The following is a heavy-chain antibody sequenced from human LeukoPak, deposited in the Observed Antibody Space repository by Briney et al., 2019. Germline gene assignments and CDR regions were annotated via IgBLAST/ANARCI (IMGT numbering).Heavy chain of an antibody. CDR3: ARALLGAAGGYDY. V-gene: IGHV3-21*01. Sequence: GGSLRLSCAASGFIFSNYNMNWVRRAPGKGLEWVSPIIGGGTYIYYADSLKGRFTASRDNAKKSVYLQMNSLRAEDTAVYYCARALLGAAGGYDYWGQGTLVSVSS. CDR2: IIGGGTYI. D-gene: IGHD6-13*01. CDR1: GFIFSNYN. J-gene: IGHJ4*02.